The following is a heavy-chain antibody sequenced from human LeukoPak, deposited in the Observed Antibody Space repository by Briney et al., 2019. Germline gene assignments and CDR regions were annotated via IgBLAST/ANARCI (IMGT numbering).Heavy chain of an antibody. J-gene: IGHJ4*02. V-gene: IGHV1-46*01. Sequence: ASVKVSCKASGYTFTSYYMHWVRQAPGQGLEWMGIINPSGGSTSYAQKFQGRVTMTRDMSTSTVYMELSSLRSEDTAVYYCARAIAVAGTMGYWGQGTLVTVSS. CDR3: ARAIAVAGTMGY. D-gene: IGHD6-19*01. CDR1: GYTFTSYY. CDR2: INPSGGST.